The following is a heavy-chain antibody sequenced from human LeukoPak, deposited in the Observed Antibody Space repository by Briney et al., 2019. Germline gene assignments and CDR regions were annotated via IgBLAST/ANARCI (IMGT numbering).Heavy chain of an antibody. CDR1: GAPVSSGSYN. Sequence: TLSLTCSVSGAPVSSGSYNRNWIRQPPGKALEWLALIYWDDDKRYSPSLKSRLTITKDTSKNQVVLTMTNMDPVDTATYYCAHTESRSGDAFDIWGQGTMVTVSS. CDR2: IYWDDDK. J-gene: IGHJ3*02. CDR3: AHTESRSGDAFDI. D-gene: IGHD3-10*01. V-gene: IGHV2-5*08.